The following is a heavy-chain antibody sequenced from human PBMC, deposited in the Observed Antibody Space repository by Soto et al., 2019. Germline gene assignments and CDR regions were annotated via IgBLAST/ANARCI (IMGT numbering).Heavy chain of an antibody. V-gene: IGHV3-7*01. CDR3: ARDVLGEWVPYYGMDV. J-gene: IGHJ6*02. Sequence: PGRSLRLSWAASGFTFSSYWMSWVRQPPGKGLEWVANIKQDGSEKYYVDSVKGRFTISRDNAKNSLYLQMKSLRAEDTDVYYCARDVLGEWVPYYGMDVWGQGTTVTFSS. CDR1: GFTFSSYW. D-gene: IGHD3-10*01. CDR2: IKQDGSEK.